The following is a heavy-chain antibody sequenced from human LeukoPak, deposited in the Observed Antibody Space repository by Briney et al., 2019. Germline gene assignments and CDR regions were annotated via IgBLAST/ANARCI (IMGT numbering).Heavy chain of an antibody. V-gene: IGHV4-39*01. CDR1: GGSISSSSYY. CDR2: IYYSGST. CDR3: ARQGIAVAGTGFDY. J-gene: IGHJ4*02. Sequence: PSETLSLTCTVSGGSISSSSYYWGWIRQPPGKRLEWVGSIYYSGSTYYNPSLKSRVTISVDTSKNQFSLKLSSVTAADTAVYYCARQGIAVAGTGFDYWGQGTLVTVSS. D-gene: IGHD6-19*01.